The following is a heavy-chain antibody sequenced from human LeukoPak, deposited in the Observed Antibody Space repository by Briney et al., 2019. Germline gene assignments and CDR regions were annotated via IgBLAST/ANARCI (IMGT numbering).Heavy chain of an antibody. CDR3: ARRVIVVGLDY. Sequence: GGSLRLSCVISGFRFSSYWMTWVRQAPGKGLEWVANINEDGSEQYYVDSVKGRFTISRDNAKNSLYLQMNSLRAEDTAVYYCARRVIVVGLDYWGQGTLVTVSS. J-gene: IGHJ4*02. CDR2: INEDGSEQ. V-gene: IGHV3-7*01. D-gene: IGHD3-22*01. CDR1: GFRFSSYW.